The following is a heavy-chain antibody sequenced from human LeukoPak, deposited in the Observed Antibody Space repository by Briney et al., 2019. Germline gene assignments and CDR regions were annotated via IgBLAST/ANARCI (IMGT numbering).Heavy chain of an antibody. D-gene: IGHD3-22*01. CDR2: ISVYNGNT. CDR1: GYTFTSYG. V-gene: IGHV1-18*01. Sequence: ASVKVSCKASGYTFTSYGISWVRQAPGQGLEWMGWISVYNGNTNYAQKLQGRVTMTTDTSTSTAYMELRSLRSDDTAVYYCARVRGYYDSSGPRDYWGRGTLVTVSS. CDR3: ARVRGYYDSSGPRDY. J-gene: IGHJ4*02.